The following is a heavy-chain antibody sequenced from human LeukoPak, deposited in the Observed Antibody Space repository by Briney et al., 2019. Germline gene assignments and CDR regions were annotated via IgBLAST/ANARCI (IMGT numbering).Heavy chain of an antibody. CDR1: GFTFSSYA. CDR3: ARSRSEGVGAYGSGSYYYY. D-gene: IGHD3-10*01. Sequence: GRSLRLSCAASGFTFSSYAMHWVRQAPGKGLEWVAVISYDGSNKYYADSVKGRFTISRDNSKNTLYLQMNSLRAEDTAVYYCARSRSEGVGAYGSGSYYYYWGQGTLVTVSS. J-gene: IGHJ4*02. V-gene: IGHV3-30-3*01. CDR2: ISYDGSNK.